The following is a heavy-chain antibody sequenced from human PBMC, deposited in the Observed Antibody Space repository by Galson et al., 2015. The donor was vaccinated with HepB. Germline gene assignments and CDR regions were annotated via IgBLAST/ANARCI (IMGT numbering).Heavy chain of an antibody. V-gene: IGHV3-23*01. CDR2: FSASGSNA. D-gene: IGHD3-10*01. CDR3: VKAGGWISGSYFDS. CDR1: GFTFGGYA. J-gene: IGHJ4*02. Sequence: SLRLSCEASGFTFGGYAMSWVRQAPGQGLAWVGRFSASGSNACYAEYVQGRFTMSRDNSISTPYLQMNSLRAEDAAVYYGVKAGGWISGSYFDSWGQGTLVTVSS.